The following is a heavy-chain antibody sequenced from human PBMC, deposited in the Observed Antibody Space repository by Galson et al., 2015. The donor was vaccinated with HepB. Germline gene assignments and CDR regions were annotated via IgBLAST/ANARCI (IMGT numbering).Heavy chain of an antibody. CDR3: ARGSAGIAVAEEHDY. V-gene: IGHV4-34*01. CDR2: INHSGST. Sequence: SETLSLTCAVYGGSFSGYYWSWIRQPPGKGLEWIGEINHSGSTNYNPSLKSRVTISVDTSKNQFSLKLSSVTAADTAVYYCARGSAGIAVAEEHDYWGQGTLVTVSS. D-gene: IGHD6-19*01. CDR1: GGSFSGYY. J-gene: IGHJ4*02.